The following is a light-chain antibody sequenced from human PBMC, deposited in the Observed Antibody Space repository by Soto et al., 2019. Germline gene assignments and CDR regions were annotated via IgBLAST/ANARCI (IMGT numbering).Light chain of an antibody. CDR3: MQALQTPIT. V-gene: IGKV2-28*01. Sequence: VMTQAPLSMPVTPGEPASISCRSTQSLLHSNGYKYLDWYLQKPGQSPQLLIYLGSNRASGVPDRFSGSGSSTDFTLKISRVEAEDVGVYYCMQALQTPITFGQGTRLEIK. CDR1: QSLLHSNGYKY. CDR2: LGS. J-gene: IGKJ5*01.